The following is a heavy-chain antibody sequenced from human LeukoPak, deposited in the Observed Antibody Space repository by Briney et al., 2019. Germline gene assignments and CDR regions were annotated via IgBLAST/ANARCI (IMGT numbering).Heavy chain of an antibody. CDR3: ARVITGTTGGDY. CDR2: ISADNGNT. D-gene: IGHD1-7*01. CDR1: GYTFTSYA. Sequence: GASVKVSCKASGYTFTSYAISWVRQAPGQGLEWVGWISADNGNTDYAQRFQGRVTMTTDTSTSTAYMELRSLRSDDTAVYYCARVITGTTGGDYWGQGTLVTVSS. J-gene: IGHJ4*02. V-gene: IGHV1-18*01.